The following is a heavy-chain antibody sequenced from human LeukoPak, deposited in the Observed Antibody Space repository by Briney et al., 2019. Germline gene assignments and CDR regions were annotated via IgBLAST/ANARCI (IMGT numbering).Heavy chain of an antibody. J-gene: IGHJ5*02. V-gene: IGHV3-23*01. CDR2: ISGNGGRT. CDR3: AKVAEMDTILGKFDN. D-gene: IGHD5-24*01. Sequence: GGSLRLSCAACGFTFSSYAMSWVRQAPGKGLEWVSAISGNGGRTYYANSVKGRFTISRDNSKNTLYLQMNSLRAEDTALYYCAKVAEMDTILGKFDNWGQGTLVTVSS. CDR1: GFTFSSYA.